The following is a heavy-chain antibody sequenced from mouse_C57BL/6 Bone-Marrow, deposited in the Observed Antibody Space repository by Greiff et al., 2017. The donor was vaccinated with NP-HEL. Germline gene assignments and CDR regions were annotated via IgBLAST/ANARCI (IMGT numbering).Heavy chain of an antibody. V-gene: IGHV2-2*01. CDR1: GFSLTSYG. J-gene: IGHJ4*01. CDR3: ARNRGGYYAMDY. Sequence: QVQLQQSGPGLVQPSQSLSITCTVSGFSLTSYGVHWVRQSPGKGLEWLGVIWSGGSTDSNAAFISRLSISKDNSKSQVFFKMNSLQADDTAIYYCARNRGGYYAMDYWGQGTSVTVSS. CDR2: IWSGGST.